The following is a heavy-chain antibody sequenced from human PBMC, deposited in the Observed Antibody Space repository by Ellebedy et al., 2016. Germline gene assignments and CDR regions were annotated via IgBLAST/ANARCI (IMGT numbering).Heavy chain of an antibody. CDR2: MWSGGLS. J-gene: IGHJ6*02. D-gene: IGHD5-24*01. CDR1: GFSVTDNY. V-gene: IGHV3-53*05. CDR3: AKVRSPDFYKNIGLDV. Sequence: GGSLRLSXAASGFSVTDNYMTWVRQAPGKGLEWVSVMWSGGLSYYADSVRGRFTISRDNAKIRVDLQMNSLRVEDTAVYYCAKVRSPDFYKNIGLDVWGQGTTVTVPS.